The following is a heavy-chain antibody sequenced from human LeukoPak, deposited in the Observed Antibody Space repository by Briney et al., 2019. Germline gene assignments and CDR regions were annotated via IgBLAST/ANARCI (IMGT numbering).Heavy chain of an antibody. CDR1: GGSISSYY. D-gene: IGHD6-19*01. CDR2: IYTSGST. V-gene: IGHV4-4*07. CDR3: ARLGSSGWYSIPPYYYYYMDV. Sequence: SETLSLTCTVSGGSISSYYWSWIRQPAGKGLEWIGRIYTSGSTNYNPSLKSRVTMSLDTSNNQFSLELSSVTAADTAVYYCARLGSSGWYSIPPYYYYYMDVWGKGTTVTVSS. J-gene: IGHJ6*03.